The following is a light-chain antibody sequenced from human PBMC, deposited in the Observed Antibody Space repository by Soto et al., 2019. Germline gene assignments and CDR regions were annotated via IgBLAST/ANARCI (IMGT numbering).Light chain of an antibody. V-gene: IGLV1-40*01. Sequence: QSVLTQPPSVSGAPGQRVTISCSVSSSNIGAGHDVHWYQQLPGTAPKLLMYGNTNRPSGVPDRFSGSKSGTSASLAITGLQAEDEADYYCQSYDSSLSAWVFGGGTTLP. J-gene: IGLJ3*02. CDR1: SSNIGAGHD. CDR3: QSYDSSLSAWV. CDR2: GNT.